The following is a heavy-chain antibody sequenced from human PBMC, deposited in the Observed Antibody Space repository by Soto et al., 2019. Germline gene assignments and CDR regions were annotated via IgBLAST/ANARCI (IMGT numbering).Heavy chain of an antibody. V-gene: IGHV3-43*01. CDR3: TKAGRTGLSPFDS. CDR1: GFAFDDYT. D-gene: IGHD2-8*02. CDR2: ISWDGGSA. J-gene: IGHJ4*02. Sequence: HPVGSLRLSCAASGFAFDDYTMHWVRQPPGKGLEWVSLISWDGGSAYYADSVKGRFTISRDNSKNSLSLQMNSLRTEDTALYYCTKAGRTGLSPFDSWGQGTLVTVSS.